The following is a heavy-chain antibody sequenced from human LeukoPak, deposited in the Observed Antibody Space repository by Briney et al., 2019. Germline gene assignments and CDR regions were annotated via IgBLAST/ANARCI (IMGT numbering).Heavy chain of an antibody. V-gene: IGHV1-2*02. D-gene: IGHD3-22*01. CDR2: INPNSGGT. J-gene: IGHJ4*02. Sequence: ASVKVSCKASGYTFTGYYMHWVRQAPGQGLEWMGWINPNSGGTNYAQKFQGRVTMTRDTSISTAYMELSRLRSDDTAVYYCARDGEYYYDSSGYFPFGYWGQGTLLTVSS. CDR1: GYTFTGYY. CDR3: ARDGEYYYDSSGYFPFGY.